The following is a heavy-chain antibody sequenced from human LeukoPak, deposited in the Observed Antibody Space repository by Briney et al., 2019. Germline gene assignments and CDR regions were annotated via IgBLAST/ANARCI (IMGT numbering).Heavy chain of an antibody. CDR1: RFTFSIFG. J-gene: IGHJ4*02. Sequence: QTGGSLRLSCAASRFTFSIFGMHWVRQAPGKGLEWVAVISSDGTNKYYADSVRGRFTISRDNSKNTLYLQMNSLRAEDTAVYYCAKVGDTAMVDWGQGTLVTVSS. V-gene: IGHV3-30*18. CDR3: AKVGDTAMVD. CDR2: ISSDGTNK. D-gene: IGHD5-18*01.